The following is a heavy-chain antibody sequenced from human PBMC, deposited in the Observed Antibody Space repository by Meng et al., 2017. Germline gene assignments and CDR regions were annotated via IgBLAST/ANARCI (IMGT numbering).Heavy chain of an antibody. J-gene: IGHJ4*02. D-gene: IGHD5-24*01. Sequence: SETLSLTCTVSGGSISSSSYYWGWIRQPPGKGLEWIGSIYYSGSTYYNPSLKSRVTISVDTSKNQFSLKLSSVTAADTAVYYCAGDGKRDGYSFDYWGQGTLVTVSS. CDR2: IYYSGST. CDR3: AGDGKRDGYSFDY. CDR1: GGSISSSSYY. V-gene: IGHV4-39*07.